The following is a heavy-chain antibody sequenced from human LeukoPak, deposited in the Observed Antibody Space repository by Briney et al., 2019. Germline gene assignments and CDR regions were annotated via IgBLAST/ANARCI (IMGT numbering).Heavy chain of an antibody. D-gene: IGHD1-26*01. J-gene: IGHJ4*02. V-gene: IGHV1-2*02. CDR1: AYTFTGYY. CDR2: IYPNSGGT. Sequence: GASVKVSCKASAYTFTGYYMHWVRQAPGQGLEWMGWIYPNSGGTNYAQKFQGRVTMTRDTSISTAYMELSRLRSDDTAVYYCARDHGGSYPDYWGQGTLVTVSS. CDR3: ARDHGGSYPDY.